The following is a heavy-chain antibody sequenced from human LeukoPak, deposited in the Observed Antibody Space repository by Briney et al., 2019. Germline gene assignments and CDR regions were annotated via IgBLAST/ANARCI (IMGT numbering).Heavy chain of an antibody. V-gene: IGHV1-3*01. Sequence: ASVKVSCKASGYTFTSYAIRWVRQAPGQRLEWMGWINAGNGNIIYSQKFRGRVTVTRDTSASTAYMELSTLTSEDTAVYYCARDRHYDFWSGYDAFDVWGQGTMVTVSS. CDR1: GYTFTSYA. CDR3: ARDRHYDFWSGYDAFDV. CDR2: INAGNGNI. J-gene: IGHJ3*01. D-gene: IGHD3-3*01.